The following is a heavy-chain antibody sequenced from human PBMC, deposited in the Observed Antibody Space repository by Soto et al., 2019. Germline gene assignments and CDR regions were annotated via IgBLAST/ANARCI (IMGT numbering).Heavy chain of an antibody. CDR1: GFIFSNYA. Sequence: QVQLVESGGGVVQPGRSLRLSCAASGFIFSNYAMHWVRQAPGKGLEWVAVIWYHGRNQYYADSVKGRFTISRDQSENTLYLEMNSLKVEDTAVYYCARESATAYYNDLDVWGQGTTVTVSS. CDR3: ARESATAYYNDLDV. V-gene: IGHV3-33*01. D-gene: IGHD2-21*02. CDR2: IWYHGRNQ. J-gene: IGHJ6*02.